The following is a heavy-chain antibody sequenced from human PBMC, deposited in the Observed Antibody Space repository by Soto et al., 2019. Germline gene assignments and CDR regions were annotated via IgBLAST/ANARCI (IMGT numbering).Heavy chain of an antibody. J-gene: IGHJ6*03. CDR2: MNPNSGNT. V-gene: IGHV1-8*01. D-gene: IGHD3-10*01. CDR3: ARGIRTMVRGVIIKAYYYYYMDV. Sequence: ASVKVSCKASGYTFTSYDINWVRQATGQGLEWMGWMNPNSGNTGYAQKFQGRVTMTRNTSISTAYMELSSLRSVDTAVYYCARGIRTMVRGVIIKAYYYYYMDVWGKGTTVTVSS. CDR1: GYTFTSYD.